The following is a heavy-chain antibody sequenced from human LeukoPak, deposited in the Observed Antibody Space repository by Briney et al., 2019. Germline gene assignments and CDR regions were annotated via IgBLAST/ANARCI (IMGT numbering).Heavy chain of an antibody. CDR3: ARVYGSGSYSLTYYYYMDV. Sequence: GASVKVSCKASGYTFTDNDINWVRQAPGQGLEWMGWMRPTSGNTEYAQKFQGRVTMTRSTPISTAYMELSSLRSEDTAVYYCARVYGSGSYSLTYYYYMDVWGKGTTVTVSS. D-gene: IGHD1-26*01. CDR1: GYTFTDND. J-gene: IGHJ6*03. CDR2: MRPTSGNT. V-gene: IGHV1-8*01.